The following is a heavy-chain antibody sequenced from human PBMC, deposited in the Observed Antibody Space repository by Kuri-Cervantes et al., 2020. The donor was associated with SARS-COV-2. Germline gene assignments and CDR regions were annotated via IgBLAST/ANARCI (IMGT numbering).Heavy chain of an antibody. V-gene: IGHV3-13*05. CDR1: GFTFSSYD. CDR2: IGTAGDP. J-gene: IGHJ5*02. CDR3: ARDRPYALGYCSGGSCYEMWFDP. D-gene: IGHD2-15*01. Sequence: ETLSLTCAASGFTFSSYDMHWVRRATGKGLEWVSAIGTAGDPYYPGSVKGRFTISRDNSKNTLYLQMNSLRAEDTAVYYCARDRPYALGYCSGGSCYEMWFDPWGQGTLVTVSS.